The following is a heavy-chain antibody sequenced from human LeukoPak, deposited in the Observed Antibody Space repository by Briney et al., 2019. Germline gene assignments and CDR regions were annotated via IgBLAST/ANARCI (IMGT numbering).Heavy chain of an antibody. CDR3: AREAGGTAMVTDAFDI. CDR2: IYSGGST. Sequence: GGSLRLSCAASGFTFSSNYMSWVRQAPGKGLEWVSVIYSGGSTYYADSVKGRFTISRDNSKNTLYLQMNSLRAEDTAVYYCAREAGGTAMVTDAFDIWGQGTMVTVSS. J-gene: IGHJ3*02. CDR1: GFTFSSNY. D-gene: IGHD5-18*01. V-gene: IGHV3-53*01.